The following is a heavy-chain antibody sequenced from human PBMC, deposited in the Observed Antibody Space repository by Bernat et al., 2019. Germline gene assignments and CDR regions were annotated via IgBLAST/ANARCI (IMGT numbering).Heavy chain of an antibody. V-gene: IGHV3-33*01. J-gene: IGHJ6*03. CDR1: GFTFSSYG. Sequence: QVQLVESGGGVVQPGRSLRLACAASGFTFSSYGMHWVRQAPGKGLEWVAVIWYDGSNKYYADSVKVRFTISRDNSKNTLYLQMSSLRAEDTAVYYCARDSRFSGVYYMDVWGKGTTVTVSS. CDR2: IWYDGSNK. D-gene: IGHD3-3*01. CDR3: ARDSRFSGVYYMDV.